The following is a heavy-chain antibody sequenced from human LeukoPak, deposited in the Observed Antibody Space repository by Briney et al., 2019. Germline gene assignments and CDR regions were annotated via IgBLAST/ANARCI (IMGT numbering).Heavy chain of an antibody. CDR3: ASFSSGWPYYYYYYYMDV. J-gene: IGHJ6*03. D-gene: IGHD6-19*01. Sequence: SETLSLTCAVYGGSFSGYYWSWIRQPPGKGLEWIGEINHSGSTNYNPSLKSRLTMSVDTSKNQLSLKLSSVTAADTAVYYCASFSSGWPYYYYYYYMDVWGKGTTVTISS. CDR2: INHSGST. V-gene: IGHV4-34*01. CDR1: GGSFSGYY.